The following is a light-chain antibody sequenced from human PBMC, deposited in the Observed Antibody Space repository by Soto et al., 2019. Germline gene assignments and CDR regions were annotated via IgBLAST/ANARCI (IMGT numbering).Light chain of an antibody. V-gene: IGKV3-15*01. CDR2: GAS. CDR3: QQFHNWPPIT. CDR1: QFVSSN. J-gene: IGKJ5*01. Sequence: EIVLTQSPATLSVSPGERATLSCRASQFVSSNLAWYQQKPGQAPSLLIYGASTRATGIPARFSGSGSGTEFTLTISSLQSEDFAVYYCQQFHNWPPITFGQGTQLEIK.